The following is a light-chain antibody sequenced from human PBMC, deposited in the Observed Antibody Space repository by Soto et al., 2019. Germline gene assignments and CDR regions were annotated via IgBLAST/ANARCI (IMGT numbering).Light chain of an antibody. CDR2: DVN. V-gene: IGLV2-14*01. Sequence: QSALTQPASVSGSPGQSITLSCTGTSSDIGGYDYVSWYQRHPGKAPKLITYDVNNRPSGVSNRFSGSKSGNTASLTISGLQAEDEADYYCTSYASGSAHVVVGGGTKLTVL. CDR3: TSYASGSAHVV. J-gene: IGLJ2*01. CDR1: SSDIGGYDY.